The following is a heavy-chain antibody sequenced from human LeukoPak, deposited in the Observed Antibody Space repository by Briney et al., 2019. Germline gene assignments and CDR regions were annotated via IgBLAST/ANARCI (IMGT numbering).Heavy chain of an antibody. CDR2: ISYDGSNK. CDR3: ANGEMIVVP. J-gene: IGHJ5*02. Sequence: GGSLRLSCAASGFTFSSYAMHWVRQAPGKGLEWVAVISYDGSNKYYADSVKGRFTISRDNSKNTLYLQMNSLRAEDTAVYYCANGEMIVVPWGQGTLVTVSS. V-gene: IGHV3-30*04. D-gene: IGHD3-22*01. CDR1: GFTFSSYA.